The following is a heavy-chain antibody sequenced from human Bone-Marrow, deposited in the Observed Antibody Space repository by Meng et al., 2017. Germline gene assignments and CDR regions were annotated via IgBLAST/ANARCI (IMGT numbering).Heavy chain of an antibody. CDR2: IIPIFGTA. Sequence: SVKVSCKASGGTFSSYAISWVRQAPGQGLEWMGGIIPIFGTANYAQKFQGRVTITADESTSTAYMELSSLRSEDAAVYYCARVRNSGYERPFDYWGQGTLVTVSS. D-gene: IGHD5-12*01. CDR3: ARVRNSGYERPFDY. CDR1: GGTFSSYA. J-gene: IGHJ4*02. V-gene: IGHV1-69*13.